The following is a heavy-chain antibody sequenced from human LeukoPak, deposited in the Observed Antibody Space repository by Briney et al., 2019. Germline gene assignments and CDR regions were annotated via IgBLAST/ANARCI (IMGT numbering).Heavy chain of an antibody. CDR1: GGSISSYY. D-gene: IGHD5-18*01. Sequence: SETLSLTCTVSGGSISSYYWSWIRQPAGKGLEWIGRIYTSGSTNYNPSLKSRVTMSVDTSKNQFSLKLSSVTAADTAVYYCARDMVTIDPHAFDIWGQGTMVTVSS. CDR3: ARDMVTIDPHAFDI. J-gene: IGHJ3*02. CDR2: IYTSGST. V-gene: IGHV4-4*07.